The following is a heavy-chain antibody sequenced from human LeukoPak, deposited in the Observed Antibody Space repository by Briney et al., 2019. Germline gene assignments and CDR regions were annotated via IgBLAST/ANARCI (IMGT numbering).Heavy chain of an antibody. Sequence: GGSLRLSCAASGFTFSSYAMSWVRQAPGKGLEWVSARSGSGGSTYYADSVKARFTISRDNSKNTLYLQMNSLRAEDTAVYYCAKEGDIVVVVAATAPNWFDPWGQGTLVTVSS. CDR3: AKEGDIVVVVAATAPNWFDP. J-gene: IGHJ5*02. CDR2: RSGSGGST. CDR1: GFTFSSYA. V-gene: IGHV3-23*01. D-gene: IGHD2-15*01.